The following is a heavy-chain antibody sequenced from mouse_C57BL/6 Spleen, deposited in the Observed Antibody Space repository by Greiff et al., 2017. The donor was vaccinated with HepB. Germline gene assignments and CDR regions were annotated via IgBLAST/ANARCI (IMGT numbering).Heavy chain of an antibody. CDR2: INPNNGGT. D-gene: IGHD2-4*01. Sequence: EVKLMESGPELVKPGASVKISCKASGYTFTDYYMNWVKQSHGKSLEWIGDINPNNGGTSYNQKFKGKATLTVDKSSSTAYMELRSLTSEDSAVYYCARFYYDYVGFAYWGQGTLVTVSA. CDR3: ARFYYDYVGFAY. V-gene: IGHV1-26*01. CDR1: GYTFTDYY. J-gene: IGHJ3*01.